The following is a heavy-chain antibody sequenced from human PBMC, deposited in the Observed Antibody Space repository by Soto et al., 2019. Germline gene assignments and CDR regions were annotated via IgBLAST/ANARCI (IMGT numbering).Heavy chain of an antibody. Sequence: QVQLVQSGAEVKKPGSSVKVSCRASGGTFSSYAISWVRQAPGQGLEWMGGIIPIFGTANYAQKFQGRVTITADKSTSTAYMVLSSLRSEDTAVYYCARAWYYDSSGYYYTDGAFDIWGQGTMVTVSS. J-gene: IGHJ3*02. D-gene: IGHD3-22*01. CDR3: ARAWYYDSSGYYYTDGAFDI. CDR1: GGTFSSYA. V-gene: IGHV1-69*06. CDR2: IIPIFGTA.